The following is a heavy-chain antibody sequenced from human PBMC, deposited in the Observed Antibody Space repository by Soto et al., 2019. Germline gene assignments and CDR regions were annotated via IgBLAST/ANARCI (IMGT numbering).Heavy chain of an antibody. CDR2: IYHSGST. Sequence: QVQLQESGPGLVKPSGTLSLTCAVSGGSISSREWWSWVRQSPGKGLEWIGEIYHSGSTNYNPSLKRRVTISVDKSKSQFSLQLNSVTAADTAIYYCARSGNYLHYGMDVWGQGTTVTVSS. D-gene: IGHD3-10*01. CDR1: GGSISSREW. V-gene: IGHV4-4*02. CDR3: ARSGNYLHYGMDV. J-gene: IGHJ6*02.